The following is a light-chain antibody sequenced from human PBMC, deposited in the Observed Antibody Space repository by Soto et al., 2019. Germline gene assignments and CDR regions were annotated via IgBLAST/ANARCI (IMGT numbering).Light chain of an antibody. CDR3: LLSYSGDYVV. J-gene: IGLJ2*01. Sequence: QAVVTQEPSLTVSPGGTVTLTCGSSTGAVTSGHYPYWFQQKPGQAPRTLIYDTKNKHSWTPARFSGSFLGGKAALTLSGAQPEDEAEYYCLLSYSGDYVVFGGGTKLTVL. CDR1: TGAVTSGHY. CDR2: DTK. V-gene: IGLV7-46*01.